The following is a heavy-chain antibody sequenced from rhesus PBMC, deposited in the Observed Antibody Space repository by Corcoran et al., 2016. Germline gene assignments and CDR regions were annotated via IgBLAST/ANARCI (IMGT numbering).Heavy chain of an antibody. Sequence: QVQLQESGPGLVKPSETLSLTCAVSGSSISSYWWSWIRQPPGKGLEWIGENKVKSGITDYNPSRKSRVTISKDASKNQFSLKRSSVTAADTAVYYCARVLPVTVAVDYWGQGVLVTVSS. CDR2: NKVKSGIT. D-gene: IGHD4-29*01. V-gene: IGHV4-80*01. J-gene: IGHJ4*01. CDR1: GSSISSYW. CDR3: ARVLPVTVAVDY.